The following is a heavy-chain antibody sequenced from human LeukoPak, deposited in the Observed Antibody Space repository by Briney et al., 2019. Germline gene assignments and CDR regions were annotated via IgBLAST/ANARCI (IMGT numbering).Heavy chain of an antibody. D-gene: IGHD2-15*01. Sequence: GGSLRLSCAASGFTFSTYAMHWVRQAPGKGLEWVAVIWYNGSNKYYGDSVKGRLTISRDNSKNTLFLQMNSLRAEDTAVYYCAREADCSGGGCYRGAFDIWGQGTMVAVSS. CDR1: GFTFSTYA. J-gene: IGHJ3*02. CDR3: AREADCSGGGCYRGAFDI. CDR2: IWYNGSNK. V-gene: IGHV3-33*01.